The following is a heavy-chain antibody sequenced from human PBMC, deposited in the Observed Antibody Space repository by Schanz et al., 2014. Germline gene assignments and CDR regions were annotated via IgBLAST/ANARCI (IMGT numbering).Heavy chain of an antibody. J-gene: IGHJ4*02. CDR1: GFSFSGYG. CDR3: VGIHVAVAEAFY. Sequence: QVQLVESGGGVAQPGGSLRLSCAASGFSFSGYGMHWVRQAPGKGLEWVAYIRFDASAKYYGDSVEGRFTISRDNAKNPLYLHMKSLSPAEKDLYYCVGIHVAVAEAFYWGQGALVIVS. CDR2: IRFDASAK. V-gene: IGHV3-30*02. D-gene: IGHD6-19*01.